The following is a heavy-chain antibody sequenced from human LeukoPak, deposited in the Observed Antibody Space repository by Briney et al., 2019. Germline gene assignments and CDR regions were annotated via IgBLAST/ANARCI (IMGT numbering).Heavy chain of an antibody. CDR1: GYTFTGYY. J-gene: IGHJ4*02. CDR2: INPNSGGT. V-gene: IGHV1-2*06. D-gene: IGHD5-18*01. Sequence: VASVKVSCKASGYTFTGYYMHWVRQAPGQGLEWMGRINPNSGGTNYAQKFQGRVTMTRDTSISTAYMELSRLRSDDTAVYYCATRYSYGYFDYWGQGTLVTVSS. CDR3: ATRYSYGYFDY.